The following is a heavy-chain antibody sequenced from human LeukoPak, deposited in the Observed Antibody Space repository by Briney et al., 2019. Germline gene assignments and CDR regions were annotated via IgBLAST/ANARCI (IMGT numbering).Heavy chain of an antibody. Sequence: GGSLRLSCAASGFTFSDHYMEWVRQASGKGLEWIGHTGNKANSYTTEYAASVKGRFSISRDDSKNSLYLQMNSLKTEDTAVYYCGRGGYSSSSFYGMDVWGQGTTVTVSS. CDR1: GFTFSDHY. CDR3: GRGGYSSSSFYGMDV. J-gene: IGHJ6*02. CDR2: TGNKANSYTT. D-gene: IGHD6-6*01. V-gene: IGHV3-72*01.